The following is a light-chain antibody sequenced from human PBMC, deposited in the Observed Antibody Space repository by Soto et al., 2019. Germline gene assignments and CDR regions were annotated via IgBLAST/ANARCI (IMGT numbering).Light chain of an antibody. Sequence: DIQMTQSPSTLSASVGDRVTITCRASQSISSWLAWYQQKPGKAPKLLIYKASGLESGVPSRFSGSGSGTEFTLTISSLQPDDFATYYCQQAHTFGQGTKLEIK. CDR2: KAS. CDR1: QSISSW. V-gene: IGKV1-5*03. J-gene: IGKJ2*01. CDR3: QQAHT.